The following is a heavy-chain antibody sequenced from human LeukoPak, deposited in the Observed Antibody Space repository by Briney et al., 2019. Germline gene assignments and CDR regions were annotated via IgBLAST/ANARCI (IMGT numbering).Heavy chain of an antibody. V-gene: IGHV1-18*01. D-gene: IGHD3-10*01. CDR1: GYTFTSYG. J-gene: IGHJ4*02. Sequence: GASVKVSCKASGYTFTSYGISWVRQAPGQGLEWMGWISAYNGNTNYAQKLQGRVTMTTDTYTSTAYMELRSLRSDDTAVYYCARDVSMYSYGSASYYWGQGTLVTVSS. CDR2: ISAYNGNT. CDR3: ARDVSMYSYGSASYY.